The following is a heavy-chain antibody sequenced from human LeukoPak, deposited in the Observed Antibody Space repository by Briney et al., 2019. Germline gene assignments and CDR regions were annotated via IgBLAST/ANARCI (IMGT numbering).Heavy chain of an antibody. CDR1: GFTFSSYV. D-gene: IGHD6-19*01. Sequence: GGSLRLSCAASGFTFSSYVMSWVRQAPGKGLEWVSSISGSGGSTYYADSVKGRFTISRDNSKNTLYLQMNCLRAEDTAVYYCANVSAYTSGWYREDNWGQGTLVTVSS. J-gene: IGHJ4*02. CDR2: ISGSGGST. CDR3: ANVSAYTSGWYREDN. V-gene: IGHV3-23*01.